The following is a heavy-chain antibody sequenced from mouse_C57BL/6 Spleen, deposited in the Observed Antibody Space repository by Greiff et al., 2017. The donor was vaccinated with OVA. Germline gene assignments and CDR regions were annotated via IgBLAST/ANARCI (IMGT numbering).Heavy chain of an antibody. D-gene: IGHD1-1*01. CDR3: VRGANYYGKGYAMDY. J-gene: IGHJ4*01. Sequence: EVKVEESGGGLVQPKGSLKLSCAASGFSFNTYAMNWVRQAPGKGLEWVARIRSKSNNYATYYADSVKDRFTISRDDSESMLYLQMNNLKTEDTAMYYCVRGANYYGKGYAMDYWGQGTSVTVSS. CDR1: GFSFNTYA. CDR2: IRSKSNNYAT. V-gene: IGHV10-1*01.